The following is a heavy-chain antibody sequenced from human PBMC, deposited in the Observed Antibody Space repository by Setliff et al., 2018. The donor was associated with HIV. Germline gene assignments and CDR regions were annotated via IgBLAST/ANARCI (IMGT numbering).Heavy chain of an antibody. V-gene: IGHV1-18*01. Sequence: ASVKVSCKASGYSFTSYGISWVRQVPGQGFEWMGWISPYNENTDDVQKFQGRATMTTDTSTNTAYMELSSLRSEDTAVYYCARDIPHEYTFWSGSTRFDPWGQGTLVTVSS. CDR3: ARDIPHEYTFWSGSTRFDP. J-gene: IGHJ5*02. CDR2: ISPYNENT. CDR1: GYSFTSYG. D-gene: IGHD3-3*01.